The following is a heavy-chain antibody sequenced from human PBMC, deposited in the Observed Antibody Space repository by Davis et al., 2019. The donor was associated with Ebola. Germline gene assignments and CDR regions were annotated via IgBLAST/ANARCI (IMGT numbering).Heavy chain of an antibody. V-gene: IGHV3-23*01. CDR3: ARELGY. D-gene: IGHD3-3*02. J-gene: IGHJ4*02. CDR2: ISASVGRS. Sequence: GGSLRLSCVASGFTFSDYAMSWVRQPQGKGLEWVSGISASVGRSYYADPVKGRFTISRDNAKNSLYLQMNSLRAEDTAVYYCARELGYWGQGTLVTVSS. CDR1: GFTFSDYA.